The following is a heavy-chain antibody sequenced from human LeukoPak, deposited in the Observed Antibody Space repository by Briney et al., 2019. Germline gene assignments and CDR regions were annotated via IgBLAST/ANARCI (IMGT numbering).Heavy chain of an antibody. CDR1: GYTFTGYY. J-gene: IGHJ4*02. V-gene: IGHV1-2*02. Sequence: ASVKVSCKASGYTFTGYYMHWVRQAPGQGLEWMGWINPNSGGTNYAQKFQGRVTMTRDTSISTAYMELSRLRSDDTAVYYCARDSDYYYDSSGYYHWGQGTLVTVSS. D-gene: IGHD3-22*01. CDR3: ARDSDYYYDSSGYYH. CDR2: INPNSGGT.